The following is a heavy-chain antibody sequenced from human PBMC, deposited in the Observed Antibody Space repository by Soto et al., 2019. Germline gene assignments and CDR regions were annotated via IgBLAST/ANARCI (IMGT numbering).Heavy chain of an antibody. J-gene: IGHJ5*02. CDR2: IYYSGST. D-gene: IGHD2-15*01. CDR1: GGSISSSSYY. Sequence: QLQLQESGPGLVKPSETLSLTCTVSGGSISSSSYYWGWIRQPPGKGLEWIGSIYYSGSTYYNPSLKSRVTISVDTSKNQFSLKLSSVTAADTAVYYCARHLGFVLCSGGSCYGWFDPWGQGTLVTVSS. CDR3: ARHLGFVLCSGGSCYGWFDP. V-gene: IGHV4-39*01.